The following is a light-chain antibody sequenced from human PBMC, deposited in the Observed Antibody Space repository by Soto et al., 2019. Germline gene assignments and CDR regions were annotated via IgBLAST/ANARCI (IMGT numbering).Light chain of an antibody. CDR2: EVS. Sequence: QSALTQPPSASGSPGQSVTISCTGTTSDVGGYNYVSWYQQHPDKAPKLMIYEVSKRPSGVPDRFSGSKSGNTASLTVSGLQAEDEADYYCYSYTGSNSMVFGGGTKVTVL. V-gene: IGLV2-8*01. J-gene: IGLJ2*01. CDR1: TSDVGGYNY. CDR3: YSYTGSNSMV.